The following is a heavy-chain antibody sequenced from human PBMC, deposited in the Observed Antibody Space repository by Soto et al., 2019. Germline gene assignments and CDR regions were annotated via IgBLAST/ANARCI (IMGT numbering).Heavy chain of an antibody. CDR1: GGSVSSGDYY. Sequence: SETLSLTCTVSGGSVSSGDYYWSWIRQPPGKGLEWIGYIYYSGNTNYNPSLKSRVIISVDTSKNLFSLKLTSVTAADTAVYYCARDFGRFLGYGMDVWGQGTTVTVSS. CDR2: IYYSGNT. D-gene: IGHD3-3*01. CDR3: ARDFGRFLGYGMDV. V-gene: IGHV4-61*08. J-gene: IGHJ6*02.